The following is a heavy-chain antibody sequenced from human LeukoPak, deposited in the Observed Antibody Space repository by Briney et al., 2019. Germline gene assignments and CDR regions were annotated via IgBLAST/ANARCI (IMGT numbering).Heavy chain of an antibody. CDR1: GFTFSSYA. J-gene: IGHJ4*02. CDR3: VKAYYYDSSGYFSFDY. V-gene: IGHV3-64D*09. Sequence: GGSLRLSCSVSGFTFSSYAMFWVRQALGKGLEYVSTISSNGGNTYYADSVKGRFTISRDNSKNMLYLQMSSLRDEDTAVYYCVKAYYYDSSGYFSFDYWGQGTLVTVSS. CDR2: ISSNGGNT. D-gene: IGHD3-22*01.